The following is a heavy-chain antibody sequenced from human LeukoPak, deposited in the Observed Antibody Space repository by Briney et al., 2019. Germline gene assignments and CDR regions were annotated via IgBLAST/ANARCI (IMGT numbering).Heavy chain of an antibody. J-gene: IGHJ4*02. CDR2: IKYDGSET. D-gene: IGHD3-16*01. CDR1: GLTFSSYW. V-gene: IGHV3-7*04. CDR3: ARDSTLSNY. Sequence: GGSLRLSCAASGLTFSSYWMTWVRQAPGKGLEWVATIKYDGSETYYVDSVRGRFSISRDNAKNSLYLQMYSLRAEDTAVYYCARDSTLSNYWGQGTLVTVSS.